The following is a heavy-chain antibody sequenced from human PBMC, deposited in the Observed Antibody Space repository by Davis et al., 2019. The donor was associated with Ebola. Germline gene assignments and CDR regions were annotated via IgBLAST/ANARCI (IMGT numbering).Heavy chain of an antibody. CDR3: ARGEGVRDYPNLFGMDV. CDR2: ISGYNGNT. Sequence: ASVKVSCKTSCYTFINYGYSWVRQAPGQGLEWMGWISGYNGNTILAQKFQGRVSLTTDTSTSTAYMELKSLTYDDTAVYYCARGEGVRDYPNLFGMDVWGKGTTVTVS. J-gene: IGHJ6*04. D-gene: IGHD4-17*01. V-gene: IGHV1-18*01. CDR1: CYTFINYG.